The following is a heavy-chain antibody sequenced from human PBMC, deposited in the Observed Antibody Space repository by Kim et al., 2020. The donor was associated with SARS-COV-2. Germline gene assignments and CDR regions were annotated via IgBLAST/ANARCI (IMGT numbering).Heavy chain of an antibody. D-gene: IGHD3-22*01. CDR2: ISGYSSYI. V-gene: IGHV3-21*01. CDR1: GFTFSNFG. Sequence: GGSLRPSCAASGFTFSNFGMNWVRQAPGKGLEWVSSISGYSSYIFYADSVKGRFTISRDNAKNSLFLQMNSLRAEDTAVYYCARDYYDTSDHYRGPVHY. J-gene: IGHJ6*01. CDR3: ARDYYDTSDHYRGPVHY.